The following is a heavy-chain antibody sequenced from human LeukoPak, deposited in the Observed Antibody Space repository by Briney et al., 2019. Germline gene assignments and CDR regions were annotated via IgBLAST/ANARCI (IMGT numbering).Heavy chain of an antibody. CDR3: AREGYCSGSTCPDY. CDR2: ISISSSTI. Sequence: GGSLRLSCAGSGFTFSSHNMNWVRQAPGKGLEWVSYISISSSTIYYADSVKGRFTISRDNAKNSLYLQMNSLRAEDTAVYYCAREGYCSGSTCPDYWGQGTLVTVSS. V-gene: IGHV3-48*01. CDR1: GFTFSSHN. J-gene: IGHJ4*02. D-gene: IGHD2-15*01.